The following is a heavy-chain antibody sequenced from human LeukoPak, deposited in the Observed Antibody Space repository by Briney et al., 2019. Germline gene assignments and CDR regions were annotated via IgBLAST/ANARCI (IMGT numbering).Heavy chain of an antibody. J-gene: IGHJ4*02. Sequence: ASVKVSCKASGYTFTSYDISWVRQAPGQGLEWMGWISAYNGNTNYAQKLQGRVTMTTDTSTSTAYMELRSLRSDDTAVYYCARGIAVAGFDSDFDYWGQGTLVTVSS. D-gene: IGHD6-19*01. CDR3: ARGIAVAGFDSDFDY. CDR1: GYTFTSYD. V-gene: IGHV1-18*01. CDR2: ISAYNGNT.